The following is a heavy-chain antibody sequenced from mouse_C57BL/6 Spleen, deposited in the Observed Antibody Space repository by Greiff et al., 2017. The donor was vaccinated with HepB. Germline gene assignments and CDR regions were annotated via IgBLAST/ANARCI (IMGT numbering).Heavy chain of an antibody. J-gene: IGHJ2*01. CDR3: ARSTAQTYFDY. D-gene: IGHD3-2*02. V-gene: IGHV1-61*01. CDR2: IYPSDSET. Sequence: VKLVESGAELVRPGSSVKLSCKASGYTFTSYWMDWVKQRPGQGLEWIGNIYPSDSETHYNQKFKDKATLTVDKSSSTAYMQLSSLTSEDSAVYYCARSTAQTYFDYWGQGTTLTVSS. CDR1: GYTFTSYW.